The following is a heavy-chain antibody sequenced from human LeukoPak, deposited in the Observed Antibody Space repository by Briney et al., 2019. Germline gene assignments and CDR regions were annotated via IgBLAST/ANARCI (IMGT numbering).Heavy chain of an antibody. D-gene: IGHD3-3*01. CDR1: GGSISSYY. CDR3: ARNVHYDFWSGYYINYYMDV. J-gene: IGHJ6*03. V-gene: IGHV4-59*01. Sequence: SETLSLTCTVSGGSISSYYWSWIRQAPGKGLEWIGYIYYSGSTNYNPSLKSRVTISVDTSKNQFSLKLSSVTAADTAVYYCARNVHYDFWSGYYINYYMDVWGKGTTVTVSS. CDR2: IYYSGST.